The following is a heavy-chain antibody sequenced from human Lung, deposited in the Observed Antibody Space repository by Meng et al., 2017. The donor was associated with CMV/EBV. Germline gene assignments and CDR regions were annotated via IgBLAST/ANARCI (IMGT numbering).Heavy chain of an antibody. V-gene: IGHV1-69*08. CDR1: GGSFSTYS. CDR3: AREGPSLVL. CDR2: ITPILGTA. J-gene: IGHJ4*02. Sequence: KLHRKASGGSFSTYSVGWVRQAPGQGLEWMGRITPILGTANYAQKFQGRVTITADKSTSTAYMELSSLRSEDTAVYYCAREGPSLVLWGQGTLVTVSS.